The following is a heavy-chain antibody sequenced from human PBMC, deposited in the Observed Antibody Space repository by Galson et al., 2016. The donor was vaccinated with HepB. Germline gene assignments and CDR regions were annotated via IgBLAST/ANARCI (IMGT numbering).Heavy chain of an antibody. D-gene: IGHD5-12*01. Sequence: SLRLSCAASGFTFSNYAMTWVRQAPGKGLEWVSAISGSGGSTYYADSVKGRFTISRDNSKNTLYLQMNSLRAEDTAVYYCARGGYSGYDWVRNWFDPWGQGTLVTVSS. CDR1: GFTFSNYA. J-gene: IGHJ5*02. CDR2: ISGSGGST. CDR3: ARGGYSGYDWVRNWFDP. V-gene: IGHV3-23*01.